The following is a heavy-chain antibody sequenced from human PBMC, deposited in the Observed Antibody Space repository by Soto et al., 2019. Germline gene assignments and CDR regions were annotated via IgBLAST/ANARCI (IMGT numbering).Heavy chain of an antibody. CDR2: IYWDDDK. CDR1: GFSFNTTGVG. CDR3: AHRAVLCSGGTCYSHPFDS. V-gene: IGHV2-5*02. Sequence: QITLKESGPTLVKPTQTLTLTCTFSGFSFNTTGVGVGWIRQPPGRPLEWLTIIYWDDDKRYSPSLKSRLTITKDTSKDQVVLTPTNMDPVDTGTYFCAHRAVLCSGGTCYSHPFDSWGQGTLVTVSS. D-gene: IGHD2-15*01. J-gene: IGHJ4*02.